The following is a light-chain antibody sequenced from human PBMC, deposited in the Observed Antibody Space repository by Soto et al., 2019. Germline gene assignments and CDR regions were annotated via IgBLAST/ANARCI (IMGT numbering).Light chain of an antibody. V-gene: IGKV1-5*03. CDR1: QSISSW. CDR2: KAS. Sequence: IHMTHFPSTLSASLGDIVTITFRASQSISSWLAWYQQKPGRAPNLLIYKASSLASGVPSRFSGSGFETEFTLTISSLQPDDIAIYYCQQYDSYSTFGGGTKVDIK. CDR3: QQYDSYST. J-gene: IGKJ4*01.